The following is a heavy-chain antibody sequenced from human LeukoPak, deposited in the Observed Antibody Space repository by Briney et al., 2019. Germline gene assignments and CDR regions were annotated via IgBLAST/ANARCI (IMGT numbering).Heavy chain of an antibody. CDR1: GGSISSGDYY. J-gene: IGHJ4*02. D-gene: IGHD6-13*01. V-gene: IGHV4-30-4*01. CDR2: IYYSGST. Sequence: SETLSLTCTVSGGSISSGDYYWSWIRQPPGKGLEWIGYIYYSGSTYYNQSLKSRVIISLDTSKNQFSLKLSSVTAADTAVYYCARVRGVFRYFDYWGQGTLVTVSS. CDR3: ARVRGVFRYFDY.